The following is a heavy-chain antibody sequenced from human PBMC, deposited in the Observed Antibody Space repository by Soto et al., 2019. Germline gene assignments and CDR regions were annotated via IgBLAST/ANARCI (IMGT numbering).Heavy chain of an antibody. CDR2: INPNSGGT. Sequence: QVQLVQSGAEVKKPGASVKVSCKASGYTFTGYYMHWVRQAPGQGLEWMGWINPNSGGTNYAQKFQGWVTMTRDTSISTAYMELSRLRSDDTAVYYCARGEQQLVHFRYYYGMDVWGQGTTVTVSS. CDR1: GYTFTGYY. J-gene: IGHJ6*02. D-gene: IGHD6-13*01. V-gene: IGHV1-2*04. CDR3: ARGEQQLVHFRYYYGMDV.